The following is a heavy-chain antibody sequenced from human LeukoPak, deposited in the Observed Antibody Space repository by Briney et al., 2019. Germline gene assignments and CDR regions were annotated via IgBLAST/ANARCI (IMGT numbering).Heavy chain of an antibody. Sequence: GGSLRLSCAASGFTFSDYYMTWIRQAPGKGLEWVSSISSDGGAMYYADSVKGRFTVSRDNARNSLYLQMNSLSAEDTAVYFCARAALLTGGGYHFDSWGQGTLVTVSS. V-gene: IGHV3-11*01. CDR2: ISSDGGAM. CDR1: GFTFSDYY. D-gene: IGHD7-27*01. J-gene: IGHJ4*02. CDR3: ARAALLTGGGYHFDS.